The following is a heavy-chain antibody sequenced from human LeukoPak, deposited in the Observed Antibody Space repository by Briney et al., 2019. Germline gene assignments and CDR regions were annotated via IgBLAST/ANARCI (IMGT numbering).Heavy chain of an antibody. CDR2: ISGSGGST. V-gene: IGHV3-23*01. D-gene: IGHD3-22*01. CDR3: AKAEHYYDSSGYSYY. J-gene: IGHJ4*02. CDR1: GFTFSSYA. Sequence: GGSLRLSCAASGFTFSSYAMSWVRQAPGKGLEWVSAISGSGGSTYYADSVKGRFTISRDNSKNTLYLQMNSLRAEDTAVYYCAKAEHYYDSSGYSYYWGQGTLVTVSS.